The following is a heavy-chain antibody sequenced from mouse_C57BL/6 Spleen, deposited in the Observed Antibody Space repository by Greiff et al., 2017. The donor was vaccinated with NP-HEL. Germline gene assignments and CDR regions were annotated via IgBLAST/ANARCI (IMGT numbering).Heavy chain of an antibody. J-gene: IGHJ1*03. CDR3: ARDHYPSYWYFDV. V-gene: IGHV5-16*01. CDR1: GFTFSDYY. D-gene: IGHD1-1*02. Sequence: DVKLVESEGGLVQPGSSMKLSCTASGFTFSDYYMAWVRQVPEKGLEWVANINYDGSSTYYLDSLKSRFIISRDNAKNILYLQMSSLKSEDTATYYCARDHYPSYWYFDVWGTGTTVTVSS. CDR2: INYDGSST.